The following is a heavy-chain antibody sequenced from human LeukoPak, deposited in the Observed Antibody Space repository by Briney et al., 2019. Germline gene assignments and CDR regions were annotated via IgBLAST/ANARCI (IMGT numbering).Heavy chain of an antibody. J-gene: IGHJ4*02. CDR2: ISYDGSNK. CDR3: AKESYCSGGSCYSLFDY. D-gene: IGHD2-15*01. CDR1: GFTFSSYG. Sequence: GGSLRLSCAASGFTFSSYGMHWVRQAPGKGLEWVAVISYDGSNKYYADSVKGRFTISRDNSKNTLYLQMNSLRAEDTAVYYCAKESYCSGGSCYSLFDYWGQGTLVTVSS. V-gene: IGHV3-30*18.